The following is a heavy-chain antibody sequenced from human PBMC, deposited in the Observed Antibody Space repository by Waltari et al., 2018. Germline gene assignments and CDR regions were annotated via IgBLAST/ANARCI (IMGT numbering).Heavy chain of an antibody. J-gene: IGHJ4*02. Sequence: QVQLQESGPGLVKPSETLSLTCTVSGGSISSYYWSWIRQPPGKGLEWIGYIHYSGSTTYNPSLKSRVTISLDTSKNQFSLKLNSVTAADTAVYYCARADGYSYGFRFDYWGQGTLVTVSS. CDR3: ARADGYSYGFRFDY. CDR1: GGSISSYY. V-gene: IGHV4-59*01. D-gene: IGHD5-18*01. CDR2: IHYSGST.